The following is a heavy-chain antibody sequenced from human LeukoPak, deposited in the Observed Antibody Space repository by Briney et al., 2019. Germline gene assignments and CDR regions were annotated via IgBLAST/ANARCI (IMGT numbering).Heavy chain of an antibody. D-gene: IGHD7-27*01. J-gene: IGHJ4*02. Sequence: ASVKVSCKASGYTFTSYDFNWVRQATGQRPEWMGWMSPNSGDTGYAQKFQDRVTMTRNTSISTAYMELGGLRSDDTAVYYCARGPPNWGYDYWGPGTLVTVSS. CDR3: ARGPPNWGYDY. CDR1: GYTFTSYD. CDR2: MSPNSGDT. V-gene: IGHV1-8*01.